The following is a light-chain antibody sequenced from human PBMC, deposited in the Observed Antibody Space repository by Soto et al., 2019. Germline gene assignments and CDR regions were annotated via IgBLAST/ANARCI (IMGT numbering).Light chain of an antibody. CDR2: GAS. CDR1: QSVSNY. V-gene: IGKV3-15*01. CDR3: QQYNNWPPWT. J-gene: IGKJ1*01. Sequence: EIVLTQSPATLSLSPGERATLSCRASQSVSNYLAWYQQKPGQAPRLLIYGASTRATGIPARFSGSGSGTEFTLTISSLQSEDFAVYHCQQYNNWPPWTFGQGTKVEIK.